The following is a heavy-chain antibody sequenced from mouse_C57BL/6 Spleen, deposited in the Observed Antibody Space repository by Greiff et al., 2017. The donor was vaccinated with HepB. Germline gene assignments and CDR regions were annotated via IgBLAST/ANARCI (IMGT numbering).Heavy chain of an antibody. CDR3: ARCDYGYFDV. Sequence: QVQLQQSGAELVRPGASVKLSCKASGYTFTDYYINWVKQRPGQGLEWIVRIYPGSGNTYYNEKFKGKATLTAEKSSSTAYMQLSSLTSEDSAVYFCARCDYGYFDVWGTGTTVTVSS. CDR2: IYPGSGNT. J-gene: IGHJ1*03. V-gene: IGHV1-76*01. CDR1: GYTFTDYY.